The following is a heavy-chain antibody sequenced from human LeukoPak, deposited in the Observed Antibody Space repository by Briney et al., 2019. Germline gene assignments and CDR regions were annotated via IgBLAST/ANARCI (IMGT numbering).Heavy chain of an antibody. V-gene: IGHV3-21*04. CDR3: ARGTLYRGWSYYLDY. CDR1: GFTFSSYS. CDR2: ISSSSSYI. J-gene: IGHJ4*02. D-gene: IGHD6-19*01. Sequence: GGSLRLSCAASGFTFSSYSMNWVRQAPGKGLEWVSSISSSSSYIYYADSVKGRFTISRDNAKNSLYLQMNSVRAADTAVYYCARGTLYRGWSYYLDYWGQGTLVTVSS.